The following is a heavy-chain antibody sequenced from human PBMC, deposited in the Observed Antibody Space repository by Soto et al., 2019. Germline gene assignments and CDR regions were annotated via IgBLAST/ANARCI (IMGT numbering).Heavy chain of an antibody. V-gene: IGHV3-15*01. Sequence: GGSLRLSCAASGFTFSNAWMSWVRQAPGKGLEWVGRIKSKTDGGTTDYAAPVKGRFTISRDDSKNTLYLQMNSLKTEDTAVYYCTTETFVIAIQAPDAFDIWGQGTMVTVSS. CDR3: TTETFVIAIQAPDAFDI. CDR1: GFTFSNAW. D-gene: IGHD2-21*01. CDR2: IKSKTDGGTT. J-gene: IGHJ3*02.